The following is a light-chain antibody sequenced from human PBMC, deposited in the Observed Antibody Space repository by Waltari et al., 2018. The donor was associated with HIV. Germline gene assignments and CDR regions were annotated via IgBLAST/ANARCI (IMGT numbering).Light chain of an antibody. CDR1: SSNIGSNS. Sequence: QSVLTQPPSASGTPGQRVAIPCSGSSSNIGSNSVTWYQQVSGTARKLIINSNNQRPAGFPGGLSGSKSCTAGSLAISALQSEDEADYYCAAWDDNRNTVVFGGGTKLTVL. V-gene: IGLV1-44*01. J-gene: IGLJ2*01. CDR2: SNN. CDR3: AAWDDNRNTVV.